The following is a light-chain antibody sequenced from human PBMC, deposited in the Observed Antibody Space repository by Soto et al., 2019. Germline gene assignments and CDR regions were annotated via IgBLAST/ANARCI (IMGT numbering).Light chain of an antibody. V-gene: IGKV3-15*01. CDR3: QQFNNWPPLT. J-gene: IGKJ4*01. CDR2: SPS. CDR1: QFVSTN. Sequence: EVVMTQSPATLSVSPGERATLSCRASQFVSTNLAWYQQKPGQAPRLLIYSPSTRATGIPDRFSGSGSGTEFTLTISSLQSEDFGVYFCQQFNNWPPLTFGGGTQVEIK.